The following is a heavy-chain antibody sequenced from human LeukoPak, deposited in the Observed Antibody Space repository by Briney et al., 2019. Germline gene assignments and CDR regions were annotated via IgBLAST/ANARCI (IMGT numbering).Heavy chain of an antibody. J-gene: IGHJ4*02. CDR3: ARGHYDILTGYYNKWRYYFDY. Sequence: SETLSLTCAVYGGSFSGYYWSWIRQPPGKGLEWIGEINHSGSTNYNPSLKSRVTISVDTSKNQFSLKLSSVTAADTAVYYCARGHYDILTGYYNKWRYYFDYWGQGTLVTVSS. D-gene: IGHD3-9*01. V-gene: IGHV4-34*01. CDR1: GGSFSGYY. CDR2: INHSGST.